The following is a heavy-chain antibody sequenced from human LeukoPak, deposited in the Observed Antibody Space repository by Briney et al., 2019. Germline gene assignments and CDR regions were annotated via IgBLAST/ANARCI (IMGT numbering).Heavy chain of an antibody. CDR2: INPSGGST. J-gene: IGHJ4*02. V-gene: IGHV1-46*01. D-gene: IGHD6-13*01. CDR1: GYTFTSYY. Sequence: ASVKVSCKASGYTFTSYYMHWVRQAPGQGLEWMGIINPSGGSTSYAQKFQGRVTMTRDTSTSAVYMELSSLRSEDTAVYYCARSGYSASGGGAYYFDYWGQGTLVTVSS. CDR3: ARSGYSASGGGAYYFDY.